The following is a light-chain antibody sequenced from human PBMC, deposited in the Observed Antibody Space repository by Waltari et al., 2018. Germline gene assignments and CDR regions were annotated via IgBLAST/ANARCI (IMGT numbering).Light chain of an antibody. CDR1: SSNLVVGYG. CDR2: RNT. CDR3: QSCDSRLRGFYV. J-gene: IGLJ1*01. V-gene: IGLV1-40*01. Sequence: QSVLTPPPSLSVAPGRRVTIPCTGSSSNLVVGYGVPWSQPFPGTAPKLLIYRNTHRPARAPALFTGAKSGTAACLANTGLQGEDEADYYCQSCDSRLRGFYVFGTGTKVTV.